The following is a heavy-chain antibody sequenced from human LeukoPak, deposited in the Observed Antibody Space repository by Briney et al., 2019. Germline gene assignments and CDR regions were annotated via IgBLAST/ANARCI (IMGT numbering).Heavy chain of an antibody. CDR2: IIPIFGTA. J-gene: IGHJ4*02. CDR1: GGTFISYA. CDR3: ARENHPRASYDSSGYYY. D-gene: IGHD3-22*01. V-gene: IGHV1-69*05. Sequence: SVKVSCKASGGTFISYAISWVRQAPGQGLEWMGRIIPIFGTANYEQKFQGRVTITTDESTSTAYMELSSLRSEDTAVYYCARENHPRASYDSSGYYYWGQGTLVTVSS.